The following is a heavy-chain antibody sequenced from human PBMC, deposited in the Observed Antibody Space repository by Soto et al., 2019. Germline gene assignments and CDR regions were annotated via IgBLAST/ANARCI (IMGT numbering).Heavy chain of an antibody. CDR2: IYYSGST. D-gene: IGHD6-13*01. CDR3: ASKNRSSSWYYFDY. V-gene: IGHV4-59*01. J-gene: IGHJ4*02. Sequence: ETLSLTCTVSGGSISSYYWSWIRQPPGKGLEWIGYIYYSGSTNYNPSLKSRVTISVDTSKNQFSLKLSSVTAADTAVYYCASKNRSSSWYYFDYWGQGTLVTVSS. CDR1: GGSISSYY.